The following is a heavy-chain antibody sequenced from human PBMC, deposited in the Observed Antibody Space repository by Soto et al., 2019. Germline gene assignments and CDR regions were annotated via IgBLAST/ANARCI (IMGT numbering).Heavy chain of an antibody. D-gene: IGHD4-17*01. CDR3: ARTTPVRAKGYYFDF. Sequence: QVQLQESGPRLVKPSETLSLTCTVSGDSISPYFWSWIRQPPGRGLEWIGYIYYKGSTSYIPSLKSRLTISVDTSKNQLSLKLDSVTAADTAVYYCARTTPVRAKGYYFDFWGQGDLVTVSS. V-gene: IGHV4-59*01. CDR1: GDSISPYF. J-gene: IGHJ4*02. CDR2: IYYKGST.